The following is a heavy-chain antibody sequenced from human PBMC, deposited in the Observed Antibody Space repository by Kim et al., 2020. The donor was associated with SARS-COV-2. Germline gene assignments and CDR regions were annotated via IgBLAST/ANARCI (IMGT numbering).Heavy chain of an antibody. D-gene: IGHD3-10*01. CDR2: INAGNGNT. Sequence: ASVKVSCKASGYTFTSYAMHWVCQAPGQRLEWMGWINAGNGNTKYSQKFQGRVTITRDTSASTAYMELSSLRSEDTAVYYCARDIRTLWFGEFIFDYWGQGTLVTVSS. CDR3: ARDIRTLWFGEFIFDY. J-gene: IGHJ4*02. CDR1: GYTFTSYA. V-gene: IGHV1-3*01.